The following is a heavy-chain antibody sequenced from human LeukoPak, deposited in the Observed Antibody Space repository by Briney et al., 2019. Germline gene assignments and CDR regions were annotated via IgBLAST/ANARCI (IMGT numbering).Heavy chain of an antibody. CDR3: AKDDNYYDSSGYLY. D-gene: IGHD3-22*01. Sequence: GGSLRLSCAASGFTFDTCAMSWVRQAPGKGLEWVSAISGSGGSTYYADSVKGRFTISRDNSKNTLYLQMNSLRAEDTAVYYCAKDDNYYDSSGYLYWGQGTLVTVSS. CDR1: GFTFDTCA. V-gene: IGHV3-23*01. CDR2: ISGSGGST. J-gene: IGHJ4*02.